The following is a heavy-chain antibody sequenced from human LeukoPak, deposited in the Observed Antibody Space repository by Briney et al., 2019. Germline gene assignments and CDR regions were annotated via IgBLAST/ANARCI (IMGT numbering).Heavy chain of an antibody. J-gene: IGHJ4*02. Sequence: PGGSLRLSCAASGFIFSDYYMTWIRQAPGKGLEWISYISGDSSYTRYGDSVKGRFTVSRDNAKNSLYLQMNSLRAEDTAVYYCARLHSTAAAGTYDYWGQGTLVTVSS. CDR3: ARLHSTAAAGTYDY. D-gene: IGHD6-13*01. V-gene: IGHV3-11*06. CDR1: GFIFSDYY. CDR2: ISGDSSYT.